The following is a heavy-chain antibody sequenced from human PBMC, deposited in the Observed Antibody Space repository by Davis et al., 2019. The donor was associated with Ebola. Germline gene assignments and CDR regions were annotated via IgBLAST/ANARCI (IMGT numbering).Heavy chain of an antibody. J-gene: IGHJ2*01. Sequence: HTGGSLRLSCAASGFTFSSYSMHWVRQAPGKGLLWVSRIHGDGSSTSYADSVKGRFTISRDNANNTLYLQMNSLRAEDTAVYYCVRDPALVVTGGGWFFGLWGRGTLVTVSS. CDR2: IHGDGSST. D-gene: IGHD2-21*02. CDR3: VRDPALVVTGGGWFFGL. CDR1: GFTFSSYS. V-gene: IGHV3-74*01.